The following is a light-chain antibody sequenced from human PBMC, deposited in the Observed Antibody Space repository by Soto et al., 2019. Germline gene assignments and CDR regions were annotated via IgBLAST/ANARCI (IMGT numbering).Light chain of an antibody. CDR2: GAS. J-gene: IGKJ2*01. Sequence: EIVLTQSPGTLSLSPGERATLSCRASQSVSSSYLAWYQQKPGQAPRLLIYGASSRATGIPDRFSGSGSGTDFTLTISRLEPEDFAVYYCQQYGSDEGYTFGQGTKLEIK. V-gene: IGKV3-20*01. CDR1: QSVSSSY. CDR3: QQYGSDEGYT.